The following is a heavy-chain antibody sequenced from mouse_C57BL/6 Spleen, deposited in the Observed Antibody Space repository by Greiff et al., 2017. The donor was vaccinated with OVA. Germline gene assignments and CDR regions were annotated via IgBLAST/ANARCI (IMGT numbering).Heavy chain of an antibody. Sequence: EVKLQQSGPELVKPGASVKISCKASGYSFTGYYMNWVKQSPEKSLEWIGEINPSTGGTTYNQKFKAKATLTVDKSSSTAYMQLKSLTSEDSAVYYCARTGSGGARGFAYGGQGTLVTVSA. J-gene: IGHJ3*01. CDR2: INPSTGGT. V-gene: IGHV1-42*01. D-gene: IGHD3-1*01. CDR1: GYSFTGYY. CDR3: ARTGSGGARGFAY.